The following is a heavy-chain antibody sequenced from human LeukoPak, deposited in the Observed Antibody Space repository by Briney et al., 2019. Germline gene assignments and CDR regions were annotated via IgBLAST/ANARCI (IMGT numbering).Heavy chain of an antibody. CDR1: GFTFSNYA. V-gene: IGHV3-23*01. D-gene: IGHD5-24*01. CDR3: ARGDGYNFAGFDY. J-gene: IGHJ4*02. CDR2: ISGSGGSI. Sequence: GGSLRLSCAASGFTFSNYAMSWVRQAPGKGLEWVSGISGSGGSIYYADSVKGRFTISRDNSKNTLYLQMNSLRVEDTAVYYCARGDGYNFAGFDYWGQGTLVTVSS.